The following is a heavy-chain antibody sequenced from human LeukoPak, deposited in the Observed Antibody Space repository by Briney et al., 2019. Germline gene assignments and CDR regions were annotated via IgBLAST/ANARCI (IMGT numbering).Heavy chain of an antibody. CDR1: GFTFSDYS. J-gene: IGHJ1*01. CDR3: VRDFTGGRGGTTAYFHH. V-gene: IGHV3-21*01. Sequence: GGSLRLSCAASGFTFSDYSMNWVRQAPGEGLGWVSSISSSSRHVYYAGSVKGRFTISRDNAKNSLYLQMNSLRAEDMALYHWVRDFTGGRGGTTAYFHHWGQGTLVTVSS. D-gene: IGHD1-1*01. CDR2: ISSSSRHV.